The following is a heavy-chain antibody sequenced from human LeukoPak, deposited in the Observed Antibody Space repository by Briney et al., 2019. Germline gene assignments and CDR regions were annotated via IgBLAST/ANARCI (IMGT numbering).Heavy chain of an antibody. CDR3: ARGRTTVVTPYYFDY. V-gene: IGHV4-59*12. CDR2: IYNSGGT. J-gene: IGHJ4*02. Sequence: SETLSLTCTVSGGSISSYYWSWIRQPPGKGLEWIGNIYNSGGTNYNPSLKSRVTISVDTSKNQFSLKLSSVTAADTAVYYCARGRTTVVTPYYFDYWGQGTLVTVSS. CDR1: GGSISSYY. D-gene: IGHD4-23*01.